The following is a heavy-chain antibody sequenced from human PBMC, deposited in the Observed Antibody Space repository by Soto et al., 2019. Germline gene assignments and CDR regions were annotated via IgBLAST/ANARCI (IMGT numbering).Heavy chain of an antibody. V-gene: IGHV1-69*01. J-gene: IGHJ6*02. D-gene: IGHD3-10*01. Sequence: QVQLVQSGAEVKKPGSSVKVSCKASGGTFSSYAISWVRQAPGQGLEWMGGIIPIFGTVNYAQKFQGRVTITADESTSTAYMELSSLRSEDTAVYYCARGVGYYGSGVRASGGDYYYGMDVWGQGTTVTVSS. CDR3: ARGVGYYGSGVRASGGDYYYGMDV. CDR2: IIPIFGTV. CDR1: GGTFSSYA.